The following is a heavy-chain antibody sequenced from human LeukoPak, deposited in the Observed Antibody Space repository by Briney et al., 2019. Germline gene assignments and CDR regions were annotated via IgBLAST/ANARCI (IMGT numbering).Heavy chain of an antibody. V-gene: IGHV3-66*02. CDR3: ARVPLESSSWAFDY. CDR2: IYSGGST. D-gene: IGHD6-13*01. Sequence: GGSLRLSCAASGFTVSSNYMSWVRQAPGKGLEWVSVIYSGGSTYYADSVKGRFTISRDNSKNTLYLQMNSLRAEDTAVYYCARVPLESSSWAFDYWGQGTPVTVSS. J-gene: IGHJ4*02. CDR1: GFTVSSNY.